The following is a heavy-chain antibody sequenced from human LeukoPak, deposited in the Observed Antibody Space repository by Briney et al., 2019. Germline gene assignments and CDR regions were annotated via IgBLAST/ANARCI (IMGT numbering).Heavy chain of an antibody. J-gene: IGHJ4*02. CDR2: ISAYNGNT. CDR1: GYTLTSYG. V-gene: IGHV1-18*01. CDR3: AVYAPGYCSGGSCYSVIDHFDY. D-gene: IGHD2-15*01. Sequence: GASLKVSCKASGYTLTSYGISWVRQAPGKGLEWKGWISAYNGNTNYAQKLQARVTMTRDTSTSTAYMGLRSLRSDGTAVHYSAVYAPGYCSGGSCYSVIDHFDYWGQGTLVTVSS.